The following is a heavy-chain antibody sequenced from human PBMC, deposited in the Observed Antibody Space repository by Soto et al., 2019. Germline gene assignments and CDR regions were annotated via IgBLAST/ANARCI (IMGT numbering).Heavy chain of an antibody. V-gene: IGHV3-33*01. J-gene: IGHJ4*02. D-gene: IGHD3-16*01. CDR3: ARGVDGGGPDY. Sequence: QVQLVESGGGVVQPGRSLRLSCAASGFTFSNYGMNWVRQAPGKGLEWVAVIWYDGSNKHYADSVKGRFTISRDNSKNTLYLQMNSLRAEDTAVYYCARGVDGGGPDYWGQGTLVTVSS. CDR2: IWYDGSNK. CDR1: GFTFSNYG.